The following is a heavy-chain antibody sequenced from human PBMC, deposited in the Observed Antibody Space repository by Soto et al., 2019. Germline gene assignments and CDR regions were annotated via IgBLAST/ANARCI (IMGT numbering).Heavy chain of an antibody. CDR1: GFTFSDYY. J-gene: IGHJ4*02. CDR2: ISGNGEII. D-gene: IGHD4-17*01. Sequence: QVQLVESGGALVMPGGSLRLSCAASGFTFSDYYIHWIRRAPGKGLEWISYISGNGEIIQYAASARGRFTISRDNAENSVYLEMDSLRAEDTALYYCARDVDADFRTDFDYWGRGTLVTVSS. V-gene: IGHV3-11*01. CDR3: ARDVDADFRTDFDY.